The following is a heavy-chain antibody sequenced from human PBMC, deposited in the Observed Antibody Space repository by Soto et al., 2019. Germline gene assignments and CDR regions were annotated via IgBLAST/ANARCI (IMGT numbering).Heavy chain of an antibody. D-gene: IGHD6-6*01. CDR1: GGSFSGYY. Sequence: PSLTCAVYGGSFSGYYWSWIRQPPGKGLEWSGEINHSGSTNYNPSLKSRVTISVDTSKNQFSLKLSSVTAADTAVYYCARVIRIAARLGMRWFDPSRPGXLVTVPS. V-gene: IGHV4-34*01. J-gene: IGHJ5*02. CDR2: INHSGST. CDR3: ARVIRIAARLGMRWFDP.